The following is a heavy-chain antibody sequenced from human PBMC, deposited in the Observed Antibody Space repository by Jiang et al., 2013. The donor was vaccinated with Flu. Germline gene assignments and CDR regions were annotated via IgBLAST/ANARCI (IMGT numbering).Heavy chain of an antibody. CDR2: SITWEH. CDR1: VAPSVVTT. CDR3: ARDTWSMRY. D-gene: IGHD2-15*01. J-gene: IGHJ4*02. V-gene: IGHV4-59*01. Sequence: GLVKLRRPCPSPALSLVAPSVVTTGAGSGSPQGRDWSGLGISITWEHQLQPSLKSRVTISVDTSKNQFSLKLSSVTAADTAVYYCARDTWSMRYWGQGTLVTVSS.